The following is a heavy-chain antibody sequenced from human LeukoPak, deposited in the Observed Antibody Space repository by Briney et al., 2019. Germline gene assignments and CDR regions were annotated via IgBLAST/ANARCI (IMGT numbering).Heavy chain of an antibody. CDR1: GFTFSSYG. D-gene: IGHD6-13*01. Sequence: GGTLRLSCAASGFTFSSYGMSWVRQAPGKGLEWVSAISGSGGSTYYADSVKGRFTISRDNSKNTLYLQMNSLRAEDTAVYYCAKVPQLVRYYFDYWGQGTLVTVSS. V-gene: IGHV3-23*01. CDR2: ISGSGGST. J-gene: IGHJ4*02. CDR3: AKVPQLVRYYFDY.